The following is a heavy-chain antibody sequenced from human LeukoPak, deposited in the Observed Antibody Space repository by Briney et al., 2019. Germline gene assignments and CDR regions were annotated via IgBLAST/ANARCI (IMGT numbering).Heavy chain of an antibody. Sequence: ASVKVSCKASGYTFTSYGISWVRRAPGQGLEWMGWISAYNGNTNYAQKLQGRVTMTTDTSTSTAYMELRGLRSDDTAVYYCARDLLPSSITMIVRGPDYWGQGTLVTVSS. J-gene: IGHJ4*02. CDR2: ISAYNGNT. D-gene: IGHD3-22*01. V-gene: IGHV1-18*01. CDR1: GYTFTSYG. CDR3: ARDLLPSSITMIVRGPDY.